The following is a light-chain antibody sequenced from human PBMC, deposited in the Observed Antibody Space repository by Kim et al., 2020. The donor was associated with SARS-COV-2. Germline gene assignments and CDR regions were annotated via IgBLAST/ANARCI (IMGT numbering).Light chain of an antibody. J-gene: IGLJ3*02. CDR2: DVS. CDR1: SSDGGGYNY. Sequence: GQSINSSCTGTSSDGGGYNYVSWYQQHPDKAPKLLIYDVSNRPSGVSNRFSGSKSGNTASLTISVLQAEDEADYYCSSYTSSSTRVFGGGTQLTVL. V-gene: IGLV2-14*03. CDR3: SSYTSSSTRV.